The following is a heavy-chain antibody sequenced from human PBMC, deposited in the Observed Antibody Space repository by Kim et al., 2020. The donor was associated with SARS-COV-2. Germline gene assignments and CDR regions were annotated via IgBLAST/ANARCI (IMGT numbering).Heavy chain of an antibody. D-gene: IGHD3-3*01. J-gene: IGHJ6*02. Sequence: GETIYAQKFQGRVTMTEDTSTDTAYMELSSLRSEDTAVYYCATKHDFWSVWGQGTTVTVSS. V-gene: IGHV1-24*01. CDR3: ATKHDFWSV. CDR2: GET.